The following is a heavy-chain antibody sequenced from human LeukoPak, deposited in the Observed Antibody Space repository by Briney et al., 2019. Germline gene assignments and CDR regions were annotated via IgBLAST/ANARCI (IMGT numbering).Heavy chain of an antibody. Sequence: LVNPTQTLTLTCTFSGFSLSTSGMCVSWIRQPLGKGLEWIGYIYHTGSTYYNPSLKSRVTISVDTSKNQFSLRLSSVTAADTAVYYCARDTDYWGQGTLVTVSS. J-gene: IGHJ4*02. CDR3: ARDTDY. V-gene: IGHV4-30-2*01. CDR1: GFSLSTSGMC. CDR2: IYHTGST.